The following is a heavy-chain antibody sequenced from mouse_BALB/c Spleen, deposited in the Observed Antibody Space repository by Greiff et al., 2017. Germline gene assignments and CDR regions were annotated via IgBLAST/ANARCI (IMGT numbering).Heavy chain of an antibody. Sequence: EVKLMESGPGLVKPSQSLSLTCTVTGYSITSDYAWNWIRQFPGNKLEWMGYISYSGSTSYNPSLKSRISITRDTSKNQFFLQLNSVTTEDTATYYCASALYDYDVPHYYAMDYWGQGTSVTVSS. J-gene: IGHJ4*01. V-gene: IGHV3-2*02. CDR1: GYSITSDYA. CDR2: ISYSGST. D-gene: IGHD2-4*01. CDR3: ASALYDYDVPHYYAMDY.